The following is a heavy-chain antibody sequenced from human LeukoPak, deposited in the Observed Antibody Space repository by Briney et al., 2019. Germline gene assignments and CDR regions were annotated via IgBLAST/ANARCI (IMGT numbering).Heavy chain of an antibody. Sequence: GASVKVSCKASGYTFTGYYMHWVRQAPGQGLEWMGWINPNSGGTNYAQKFQGRVTMTRDTSISTAYMGLSRLRSDDTAVYYCARDYYYGSGSYFSPRTPFDPWGQGTLVTVSS. J-gene: IGHJ5*02. CDR3: ARDYYYGSGSYFSPRTPFDP. CDR1: GYTFTGYY. V-gene: IGHV1-2*02. D-gene: IGHD3-10*01. CDR2: INPNSGGT.